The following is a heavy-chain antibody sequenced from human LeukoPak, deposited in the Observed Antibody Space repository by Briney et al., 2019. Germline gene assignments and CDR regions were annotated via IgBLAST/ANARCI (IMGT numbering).Heavy chain of an antibody. CDR2: ISSSRSDI. CDR3: TRDPLRYLRVGHYDY. J-gene: IGHJ4*02. CDR1: GFTFSRYN. D-gene: IGHD3-9*01. Sequence: PGGSLRLSCAASGFTFSRYNMNWVRQAPGKGLEWVSSISSSRSDIYYADSVKGRFTISRDNAKNSLYLQMDSLRVEDTAVYYCTRDPLRYLRVGHYDYWGQGTLVAVSS. V-gene: IGHV3-21*01.